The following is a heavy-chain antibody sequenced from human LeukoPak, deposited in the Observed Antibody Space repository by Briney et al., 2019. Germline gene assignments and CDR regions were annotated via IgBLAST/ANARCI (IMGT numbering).Heavy chain of an antibody. CDR2: IYPGDSDT. J-gene: IGHJ6*03. V-gene: IGHV5-51*01. CDR1: GYSFTSYW. Sequence: GESLKISCKGSGYSFTSYWIGWVRQMPGKGLEWMGIIYPGDSDTRYSPSFQGQVTISADKSISTAYLQWSSLKASDTAMYYCGGLFTYYGFWGGQGRNYYYFFMDGLGKGATGTGSS. D-gene: IGHD3-3*01. CDR3: GGLFTYYGFWGGQGRNYYYFFMDG.